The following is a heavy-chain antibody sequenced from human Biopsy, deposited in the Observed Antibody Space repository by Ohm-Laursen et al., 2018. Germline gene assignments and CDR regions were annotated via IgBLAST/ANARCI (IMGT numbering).Heavy chain of an antibody. CDR3: VRDANYRLDQ. CDR1: GFTFSNYW. CDR2: IKSDGTT. Sequence: SLRLSCAASGFTFSNYWMHWVRQPPGEGLVWVSRIKSDGTTMYADFVRGRFTLSRDNEKNTLDLQMNGLTVEDTAAYYCVRDANYRLDQWGQGTLVTVSS. J-gene: IGHJ4*02. D-gene: IGHD1-7*01. V-gene: IGHV3-74*03.